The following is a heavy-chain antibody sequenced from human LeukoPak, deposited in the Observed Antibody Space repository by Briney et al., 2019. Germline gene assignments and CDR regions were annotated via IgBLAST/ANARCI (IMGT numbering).Heavy chain of an antibody. Sequence: GGSLRLSCAASGFTFSSYSMNWVRQAPGKGLEWVSYISSSSSTIYYADSVKGRFTISRDNAKNSLYLQMNSLRAEDTAVYYCARGTRRSGTAGGYFDYWGQGTLVTVSS. V-gene: IGHV3-48*01. CDR2: ISSSSSTI. D-gene: IGHD3-10*01. J-gene: IGHJ4*02. CDR1: GFTFSSYS. CDR3: ARGTRRSGTAGGYFDY.